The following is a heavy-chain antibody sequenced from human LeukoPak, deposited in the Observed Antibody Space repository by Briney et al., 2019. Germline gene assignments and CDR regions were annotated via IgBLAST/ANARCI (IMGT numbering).Heavy chain of an antibody. V-gene: IGHV3-7*01. CDR3: AKDKVDWLLPRRGYYYYGMDV. CDR2: IKQDGSEK. J-gene: IGHJ6*02. D-gene: IGHD3-9*01. CDR1: GFTFSSSW. Sequence: GGSLRLSCAASGFTFSSSWMSWVRQAPGKGLEWVANIKQDGSEKYYVDSVKGRFTISRDNAKNSLYLQMNSLRAEDTAVYYCAKDKVDWLLPRRGYYYYGMDVWGQGTTVTVSS.